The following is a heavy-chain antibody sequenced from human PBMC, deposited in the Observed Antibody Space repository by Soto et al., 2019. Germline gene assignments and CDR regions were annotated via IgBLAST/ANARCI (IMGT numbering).Heavy chain of an antibody. Sequence: PGGSLRLSCAASGFTFSNFAMTWVRQAPGKGLEWVSAISANTYTTYYTDSVKGRFTISRDNSKSTLYLQMNSLRAEDTAVYYCAKILSNSDYLPEYWGRGTLVTVSS. J-gene: IGHJ4*02. CDR3: AKILSNSDYLPEY. D-gene: IGHD3-9*01. V-gene: IGHV3-23*01. CDR1: GFTFSNFA. CDR2: ISANTYTT.